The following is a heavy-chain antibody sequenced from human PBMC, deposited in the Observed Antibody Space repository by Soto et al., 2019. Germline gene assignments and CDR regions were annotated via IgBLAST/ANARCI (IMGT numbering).Heavy chain of an antibody. CDR2: ISSSSSTI. D-gene: IGHD3-10*01. Sequence: PGGSLRLSCAASGFTFSSYSMNWVRQAPGKGLEWVSYISSSSSTIYYADSVKGRFTISRDNAKNSLYLQMNSLRDEDTAVYYCARDFTMVRGVIINPYYYYYGMDVWGQGTTVTVSS. CDR3: ARDFTMVRGVIINPYYYYYGMDV. J-gene: IGHJ6*02. CDR1: GFTFSSYS. V-gene: IGHV3-48*02.